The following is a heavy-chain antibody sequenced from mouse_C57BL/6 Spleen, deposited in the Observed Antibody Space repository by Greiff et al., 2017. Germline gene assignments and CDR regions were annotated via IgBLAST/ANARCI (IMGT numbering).Heavy chain of an antibody. Sequence: VQLQQSGAELVKPGASVKISCKASGYAFSSYWMNWVKQRPGKGLEWIGQIYPGDGDTNYNGKFKGKATLTADKSSSTAYMQLSSLTSEDSAVYFCARARVNRGFDYWGQGTTLTVSS. CDR1: GYAFSSYW. D-gene: IGHD2-2*01. J-gene: IGHJ2*01. CDR2: IYPGDGDT. V-gene: IGHV1-80*01. CDR3: ARARVNRGFDY.